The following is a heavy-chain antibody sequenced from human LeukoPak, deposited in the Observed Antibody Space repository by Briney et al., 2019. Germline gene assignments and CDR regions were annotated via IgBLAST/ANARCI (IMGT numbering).Heavy chain of an antibody. D-gene: IGHD3-22*01. V-gene: IGHV1-2*02. CDR3: ARGGSGYDSSGSFDY. CDR1: EYTFTGYY. Sequence: ASVKVSCKASEYTFTGYYMNWVRQAPGQGLEWMGWINPNSGDTIYAQKFQGRVTMTRDMSTSTVYMELSSLRSEDTAVYYCARGGSGYDSSGSFDYWGQGTLVTVSS. J-gene: IGHJ4*02. CDR2: INPNSGDT.